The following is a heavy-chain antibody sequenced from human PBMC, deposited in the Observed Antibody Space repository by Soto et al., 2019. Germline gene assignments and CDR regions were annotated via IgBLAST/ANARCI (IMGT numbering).Heavy chain of an antibody. D-gene: IGHD3-3*01. CDR3: ARRLEYYDVWSGYYTGPKRSGVGFIHY. CDR2: IDYSGST. J-gene: IGHJ4*02. V-gene: IGHV4-59*12. Sequence: PSETLSLTCTVSGGSISSYYWSWIRQPPGKGLEWIGYIDYSGSTNYNPSLKSRVTISVDTSKNQFSLKLSSVTAADTAVYYCARRLEYYDVWSGYYTGPKRSGVGFIHYWGQGTLVTVSS. CDR1: GGSISSYY.